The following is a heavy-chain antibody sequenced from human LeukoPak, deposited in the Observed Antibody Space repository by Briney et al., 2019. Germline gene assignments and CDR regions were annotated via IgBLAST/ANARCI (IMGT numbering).Heavy chain of an antibody. CDR1: GYSISNAYY. J-gene: IGHJ4*02. V-gene: IGHV4-38-2*02. D-gene: IGHD2/OR15-2a*01. Sequence: SETLSLTCTVSGYSISNAYYWGWIRQPPGKGLEWIGSIYYSGSTNYNPSLKSRVTISVDTSKNQFFLKLSSVTAADTAVYYCARGAFYYFDYWGQGTLVTVSS. CDR2: IYYSGST. CDR3: ARGAFYYFDY.